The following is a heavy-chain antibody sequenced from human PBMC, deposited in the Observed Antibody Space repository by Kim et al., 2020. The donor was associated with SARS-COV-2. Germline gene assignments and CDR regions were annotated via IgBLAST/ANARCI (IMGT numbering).Heavy chain of an antibody. CDR2: ISSSGYST. CDR3: TRDSCTGDECYRYFQY. J-gene: IGHJ1*01. V-gene: IGHV3-64*02. Sequence: GGSLRLSCAASGFTFSYYVMHWVRQAPGKGLEYLSAISSSGYSTYYADSVKGRFTVSRDNSKNTLYLQMGSLRAEDMAVYYCTRDSCTGDECYRYFQYWGQGTLVTVSS. D-gene: IGHD2-8*02. CDR1: GFTFSYYV.